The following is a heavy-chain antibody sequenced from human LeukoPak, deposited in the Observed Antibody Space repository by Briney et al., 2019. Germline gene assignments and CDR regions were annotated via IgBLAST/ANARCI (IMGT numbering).Heavy chain of an antibody. V-gene: IGHV3-13*01. D-gene: IGHD6-19*01. J-gene: IGHJ4*02. CDR2: VGIPGDT. Sequence: GGSLRLSCAASGFTFRSYDMHWVRQVTGKGLEWVSAVGIPGDTYYAGSVKGRFTISRENAKNSLYLQMNSLTAGDTAVYYCVRGGIQVSGIDETDYWGQGTLVNVSS. CDR1: GFTFRSYD. CDR3: VRGGIQVSGIDETDY.